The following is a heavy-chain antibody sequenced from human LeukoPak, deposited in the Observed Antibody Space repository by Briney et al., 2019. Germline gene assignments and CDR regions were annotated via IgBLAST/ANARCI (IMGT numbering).Heavy chain of an antibody. D-gene: IGHD6-13*01. V-gene: IGHV3-13*01. CDR3: AREMGDKYSSSWALDL. CDR2: IGTVGDT. Sequence: PGGSLRLSCAASGFTFSNSDMHWVRQAAGKGLEWVSAIGTVGDTYYPDSVKGRFTISRENAKNSLYLQMNSLRAGGTAVYYCAREMGDKYSSSWALDLWGRGTLVTVSS. CDR1: GFTFSNSD. J-gene: IGHJ2*01.